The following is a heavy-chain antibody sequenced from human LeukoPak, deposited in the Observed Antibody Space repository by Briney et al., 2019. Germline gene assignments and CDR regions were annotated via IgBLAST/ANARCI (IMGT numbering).Heavy chain of an antibody. D-gene: IGHD1-26*01. CDR2: ISGSGGST. J-gene: IGHJ4*02. CDR1: GFTFSSYA. Sequence: GGSLRLSCAASGFTFSSYAMSWVRQAPGKGLEWASAISGSGGSTYYADSVKGRFTISRDNSKNTLYLQMNSLRAEDTAVYYCAASSGIGFDYWGQGTLVTVSS. V-gene: IGHV3-23*01. CDR3: AASSGIGFDY.